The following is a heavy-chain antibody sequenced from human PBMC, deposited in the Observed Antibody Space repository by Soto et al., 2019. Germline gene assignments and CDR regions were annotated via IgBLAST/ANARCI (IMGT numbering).Heavy chain of an antibody. CDR3: ARRKGGIYAFDI. CDR2: VYYSGNT. CDR1: GGSIIGSSSY. V-gene: IGHV4-39*01. J-gene: IGHJ3*02. Sequence: QLQLQESGPRLVKPSETLSLTCSVSGGSIIGSSSYWDWLRQPPGKGLEWIRSVYYSGNTYYSPFFESRITISVDTSENQVSLMLTSVTAADTAVYYCARRKGGIYAFDIWGQGTMVAVSS.